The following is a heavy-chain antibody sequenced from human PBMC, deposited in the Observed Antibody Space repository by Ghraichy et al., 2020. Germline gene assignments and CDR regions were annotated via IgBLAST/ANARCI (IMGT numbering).Heavy chain of an antibody. CDR1: GGSFSGYY. Sequence: SETLSLTCAVYGGSFSGYYWSWLRQPPGKGLEWIGEINHSGSTNYNPSLKSRVTISVDTSKNQFSLKLSAVTAADTAVYYCSRGRFEGGYYYYYYGMDVWGQGTTVTVS. D-gene: IGHD2-15*01. CDR2: INHSGST. V-gene: IGHV4-34*01. CDR3: SRGRFEGGYYYYYYGMDV. J-gene: IGHJ6*02.